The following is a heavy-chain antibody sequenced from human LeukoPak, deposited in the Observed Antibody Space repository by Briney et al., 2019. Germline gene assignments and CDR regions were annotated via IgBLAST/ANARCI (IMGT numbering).Heavy chain of an antibody. V-gene: IGHV1-2*04. Sequence: ASVKVSCKASGYTFTGYYMHWVRQAPGQGLEWMGWINPNSGGTNYAQKFQGWVTMTRDTSISTAYMELSRLRSDDTAVYYCARVPYYYGSGSPHFDYWGQGTLVTVSS. CDR2: INPNSGGT. CDR1: GYTFTGYY. CDR3: ARVPYYYGSGSPHFDY. D-gene: IGHD3-10*01. J-gene: IGHJ4*02.